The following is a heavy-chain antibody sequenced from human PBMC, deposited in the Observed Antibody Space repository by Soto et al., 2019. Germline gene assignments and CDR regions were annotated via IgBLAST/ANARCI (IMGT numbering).Heavy chain of an antibody. Sequence: GESLKISCKGSGYSFTSYWISWVRQMPGKGLEWMGRIDPSDSYTNYSPSFQGHVTISADKSISTAYLQWSSLKASDTAMYYCASLNESYCSTTSCYTDAFDIWGQVTMVT. CDR3: ASLNESYCSTTSCYTDAFDI. CDR1: GYSFTSYW. V-gene: IGHV5-10-1*01. D-gene: IGHD2-2*02. J-gene: IGHJ3*02. CDR2: IDPSDSYT.